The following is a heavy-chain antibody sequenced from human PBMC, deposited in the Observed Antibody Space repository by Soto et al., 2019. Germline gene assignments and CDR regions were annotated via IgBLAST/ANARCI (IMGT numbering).Heavy chain of an antibody. V-gene: IGHV4-59*08. J-gene: IGHJ4*02. D-gene: IGHD3-22*01. Sequence: PSETLSLTCTVSGGSISSYYWSWIRQPPGKGLEWIGYIYYSGSTNYNPSLKSRVTISVDTSKNQFSLKLSSVTAADTAVYYCARMYYYDSSVYPFDYWGQGTLVTVSS. CDR3: ARMYYYDSSVYPFDY. CDR1: GGSISSYY. CDR2: IYYSGST.